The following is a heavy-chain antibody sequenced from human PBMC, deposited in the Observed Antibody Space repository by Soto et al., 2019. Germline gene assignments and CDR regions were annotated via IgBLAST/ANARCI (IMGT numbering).Heavy chain of an antibody. CDR1: GGSISSGGYY. Sequence: HVQLQESGPGLVKPSQTLSLTCTVSGGSISSGGYYWSWIRQHPGKGLEWIGYIDYSGSTYHNPSLKSRVTISVDTSQNQFSLKLSSVTAADTAVYYCARGTHTLGGVSWFDPWGQGTLVTVSS. CDR3: ARGTHTLGGVSWFDP. D-gene: IGHD3-16*01. J-gene: IGHJ5*02. CDR2: IDYSGST. V-gene: IGHV4-31*03.